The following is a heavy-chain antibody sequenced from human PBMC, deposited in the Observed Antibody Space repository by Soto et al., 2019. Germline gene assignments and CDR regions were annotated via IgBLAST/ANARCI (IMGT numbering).Heavy chain of an antibody. V-gene: IGHV3-43*01. CDR1: GFTFDDYT. D-gene: IGHD1-26*01. Sequence: EVPLVESGGVVVQPGGSLSLSCAAPGFTFDDYTMHWFRQARGKGLEWGSIISWDGGSTYYADSLKGRFTISRDNSKNSLYLQMNSLRTEDTALYYCAKCADEWELLPPVFDYWCQGILVTVSS. J-gene: IGHJ4*02. CDR3: AKCADEWELLPPVFDY. CDR2: ISWDGGST.